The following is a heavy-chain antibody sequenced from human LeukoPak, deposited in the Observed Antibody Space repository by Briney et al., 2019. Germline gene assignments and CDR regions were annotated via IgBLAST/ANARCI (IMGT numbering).Heavy chain of an antibody. V-gene: IGHV3-30*02. Sequence: GGSLRLSCAASGFTFSSYGMHWVRQAPGEGLEWVAFIRYDGSNKYYADSVKGRFTISRDNSKNTLYLQMNSLRAEEMVLYYCAKNREIFGVVTAFDYWGQAPLVTVSS. D-gene: IGHD3-3*01. J-gene: IGHJ4*02. CDR1: GFTFSSYG. CDR2: IRYDGSNK. CDR3: AKNREIFGVVTAFDY.